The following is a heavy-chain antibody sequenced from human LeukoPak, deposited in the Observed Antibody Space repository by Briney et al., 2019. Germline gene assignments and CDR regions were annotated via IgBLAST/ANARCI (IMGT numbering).Heavy chain of an antibody. CDR1: GFTFDDYA. CDR2: ISWDGGST. D-gene: IGHD6-13*01. CDR3: ASIGSGSSRP. V-gene: IGHV3-43D*03. J-gene: IGHJ5*02. Sequence: GESLRLSCAASGFTFDDYAMHWVRQAPGKGLEWVSLISWDGGSTYYADSVKGRFTISRDNAKNSLYLQMNSLRAEDTAVYYCASIGSGSSRPWGQGTLVTVSS.